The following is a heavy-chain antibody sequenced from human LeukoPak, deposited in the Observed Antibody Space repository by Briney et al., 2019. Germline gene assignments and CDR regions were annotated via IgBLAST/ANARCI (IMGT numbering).Heavy chain of an antibody. D-gene: IGHD3-3*01. J-gene: IGHJ6*03. V-gene: IGHV3-21*01. CDR3: ARVDYDFWSGYIRGYYMDV. CDR2: ISRSSSYI. CDR1: GFTFSSYS. Sequence: GGSLRLSCAASGFTFSSYSINWVRQAPGKGLEWVSSISRSSSYIYYADSVKGRFTISRDSAKNSLYLQMNSLRAEDTAVYYCARVDYDFWSGYIRGYYMDVWGKGTTVTVSS.